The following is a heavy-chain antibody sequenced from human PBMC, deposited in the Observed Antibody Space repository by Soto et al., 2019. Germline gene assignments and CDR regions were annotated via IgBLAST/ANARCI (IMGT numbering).Heavy chain of an antibody. V-gene: IGHV4-39*01. J-gene: IGHJ5*02. CDR3: ARHWQDYYGSGSYYAPNNWFDP. CDR1: GGSISSSSYY. Sequence: QLQLQESGPGLVKPSETLSLTCTVSGGSISSSSYYWGWIRQPPGKGLEWIGSIYYSGSTYYNPSLKSRVTISVDTSKNQFSLKLSSVTAADTAVYYCARHWQDYYGSGSYYAPNNWFDPWGQGTLVTVSS. D-gene: IGHD3-10*01. CDR2: IYYSGST.